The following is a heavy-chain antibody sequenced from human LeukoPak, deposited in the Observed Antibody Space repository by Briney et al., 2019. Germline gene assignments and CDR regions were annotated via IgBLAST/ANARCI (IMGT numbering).Heavy chain of an antibody. J-gene: IGHJ6*03. CDR3: ARASQAWGYRYYYYYMDV. D-gene: IGHD2-15*01. Sequence: ASVKVSCKASGYTFTGYYMHWVRQAPGQGLEWRGWINPNSGGTNYAQKFQGRVTMTRDTSISTAYMELSRLRSDHTAVYYCARASQAWGYRYYYYYMDVWGKGTTVTVSS. CDR2: INPNSGGT. V-gene: IGHV1-2*02. CDR1: GYTFTGYY.